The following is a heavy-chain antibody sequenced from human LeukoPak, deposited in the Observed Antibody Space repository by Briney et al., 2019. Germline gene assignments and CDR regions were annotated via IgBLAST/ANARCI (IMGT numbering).Heavy chain of an antibody. Sequence: ASVKVSCKASGYSFTAFYLHWVRQAPGQGLEWMGWIHPRSGDTTYAQKFQGRVTLTRDTSISTAYMDLSRLRSDDTAVYYCARNTAPGYGLDVWGQGTPVTVSS. V-gene: IGHV1-2*02. D-gene: IGHD5-18*01. CDR3: ARNTAPGYGLDV. CDR1: GYSFTAFY. J-gene: IGHJ6*02. CDR2: IHPRSGDT.